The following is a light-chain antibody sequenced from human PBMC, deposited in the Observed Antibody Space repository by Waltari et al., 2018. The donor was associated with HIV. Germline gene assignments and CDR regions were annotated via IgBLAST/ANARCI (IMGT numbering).Light chain of an antibody. V-gene: IGKV4-1*01. CDR2: WAS. Sequence: DIVMTQSPDSLPVSLGERATITCKSSQGLWHTSMRRHYLAWYQQRPGQPPKLLIAWASTRESGVPDRFSGSGSGTDFTLAISSLQPEDVAVYYCQQYYDTPYTFGQGTKLEI. CDR3: QQYYDTPYT. J-gene: IGKJ2*01. CDR1: QGLWHTSMRRHY.